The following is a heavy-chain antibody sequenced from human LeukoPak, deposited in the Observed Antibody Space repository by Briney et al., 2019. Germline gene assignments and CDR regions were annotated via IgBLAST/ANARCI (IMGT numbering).Heavy chain of an antibody. Sequence: SETLSLTCAVSGYSISSGYYWSWIRQPPGKGLEWIATIHHSGMTYYNPSLKSRVTISVDTSKNQFSLKLSSVTAAGTAVYYCTRYTGTNWGYSFDYWGQGTLVTVSS. D-gene: IGHD7-27*01. CDR3: TRYTGTNWGYSFDY. V-gene: IGHV4-38-2*01. CDR2: IHHSGMT. CDR1: GYSISSGYY. J-gene: IGHJ4*02.